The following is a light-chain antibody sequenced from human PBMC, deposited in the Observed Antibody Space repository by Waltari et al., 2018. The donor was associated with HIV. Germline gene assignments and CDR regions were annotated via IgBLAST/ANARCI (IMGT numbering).Light chain of an antibody. CDR3: ASFTTNRILV. CDR1: SSDVGAYMY. J-gene: IGLJ2*01. Sequence: QSALTQPASVSGSPGQSITISCTGTSSDVGAYMYVSWYQQHADKAPKLIIFEVSNRPSGISNRFSCSKSGNTASLTISGLQTEDEADYYCASFTTNRILVFGGGTKVTVL. CDR2: EVS. V-gene: IGLV2-14*01.